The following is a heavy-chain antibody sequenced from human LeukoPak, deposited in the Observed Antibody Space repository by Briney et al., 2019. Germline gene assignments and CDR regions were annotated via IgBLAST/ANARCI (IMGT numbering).Heavy chain of an antibody. CDR1: GFTFDDYA. D-gene: IGHD4-17*01. Sequence: GGSLRLSCAASGFTFDDYAMHWVRQAPGKGLEWVSGISWNSGSIGYADSVKGRFTISRDNAKNSLYLQMYSLRAEDTALYYCAKDIGYGDYHYFDYWGQGTLVTVSS. CDR2: ISWNSGSI. V-gene: IGHV3-9*01. J-gene: IGHJ4*02. CDR3: AKDIGYGDYHYFDY.